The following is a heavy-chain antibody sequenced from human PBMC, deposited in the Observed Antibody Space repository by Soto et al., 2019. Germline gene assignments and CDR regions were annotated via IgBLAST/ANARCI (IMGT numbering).Heavy chain of an antibody. V-gene: IGHV4-31*03. CDR3: ARDLLDYDNLTGYYAYGMEV. CDR2: IYYSGST. J-gene: IGHJ6*01. CDR1: GVSISSGGYY. Sequence: TLSLTCTVSGVSISSGGYYCSWIRQHPWKGLEWIGYIYYSGSTYYDPSLKSRVTISVDTSKNQFSLKLSSVTAADTAVYYCARDLLDYDNLTGYYAYGMEVWGQGTTSTVSS. D-gene: IGHD3-9*01.